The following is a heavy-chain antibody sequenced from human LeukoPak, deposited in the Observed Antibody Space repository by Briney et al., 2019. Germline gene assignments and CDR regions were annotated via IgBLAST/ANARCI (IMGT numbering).Heavy chain of an antibody. CDR3: ARGYDIVDYVPYNY. Sequence: ASVKVSCKASGGTLTSHTFTWVRRAPGQGLEWMGGIIPILGSANYAKKFQGRATNSADESTGTVYMELRNLTPEDTAVYYCARGYDIVDYVPYNYWGQGTLVTVSS. D-gene: IGHD1-26*01. CDR2: IIPILGSA. V-gene: IGHV1-69*13. CDR1: GGTLTSHT. J-gene: IGHJ4*02.